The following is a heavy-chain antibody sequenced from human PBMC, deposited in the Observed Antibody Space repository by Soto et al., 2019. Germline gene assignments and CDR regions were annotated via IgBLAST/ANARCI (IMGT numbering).Heavy chain of an antibody. V-gene: IGHV3-30-3*01. J-gene: IGHJ6*02. CDR3: ARGFRECELLSLYYYYYGMDV. CDR2: ISYDGSNR. D-gene: IGHD1-26*01. CDR1: GFTFSSYA. Sequence: QVQLVESGGGVVQPGRSLRLSCAASGFTFSSYAMHWVRQAPGKGLEWVAVISYDGSNRYYADSVKGRFTLSRDNSKNTLYLKMNSLRAEDTAVYYCARGFRECELLSLYYYYYGMDVWGQGTTVTVSS.